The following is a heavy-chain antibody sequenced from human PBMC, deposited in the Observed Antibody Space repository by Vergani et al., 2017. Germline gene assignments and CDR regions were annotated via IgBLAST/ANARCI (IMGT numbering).Heavy chain of an antibody. V-gene: IGHV4-39*01. D-gene: IGHD6-13*01. J-gene: IGHJ4*02. CDR2: IYYSGST. CDR3: ARRGIAASMDY. Sequence: QLQLQESGPGLVKPSETLSLTCTVSGCSLSSSSYYWGGIRQPPGKGLEWFGSIYYSGSTYYNPSTKSRVTISVETSKNQFFLKLSSVTAADTAVYYCARRGIAASMDYWGEGTLVTVSS. CDR1: GCSLSSSSYY.